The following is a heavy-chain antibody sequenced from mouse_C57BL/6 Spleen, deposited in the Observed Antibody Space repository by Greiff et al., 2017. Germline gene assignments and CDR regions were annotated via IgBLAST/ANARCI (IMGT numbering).Heavy chain of an antibody. D-gene: IGHD2-5*01. V-gene: IGHV1-62-2*01. J-gene: IGHJ2*01. CDR2: FYPGSGSI. CDR3: AGHEGSKNLSSYFDF. Sequence: QVQLKQSGAELVKPGASVKLSCKASGYTFTEYTIHWVKQRSGQGLEWIGWFYPGSGSIKYNEKFKDKATLTADKSSSTVYMERSRLTSVDSAVFVCAGHEGSKNLSSYFDFWGQGTTLTVSS. CDR1: GYTFTEYT.